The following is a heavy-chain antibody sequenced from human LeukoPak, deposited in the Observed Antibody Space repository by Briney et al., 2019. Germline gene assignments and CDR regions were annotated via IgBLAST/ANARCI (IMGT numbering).Heavy chain of an antibody. V-gene: IGHV4-59*02. CDR3: ARGTAVAHDY. CDR1: GGSVSTYY. D-gene: IGHD6-19*01. CDR2: MSYSGST. Sequence: SETLSLTCTVSGGSVSTYYWHWIRQPPGKGLEWIGYMSYSGSTNYNPSLKSRVTISIDTSRDQFSLKLSSVTAADTAVYYCARGTAVAHDYWGQGTLVTVSP. J-gene: IGHJ4*02.